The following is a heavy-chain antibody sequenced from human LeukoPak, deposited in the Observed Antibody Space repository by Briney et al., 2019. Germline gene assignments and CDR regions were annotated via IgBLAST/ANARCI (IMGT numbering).Heavy chain of an antibody. Sequence: SQTLSLTCAISGDTVSSNSATWNWIRQSPSRGLEWLGRTYYRSKWYKYYAVSVKGRITINPDTPKNQFSLQLNSVTPEDTAVYYCARGPSYFQHWGQGTLVTVSS. J-gene: IGHJ1*01. CDR1: GDTVSSNSAT. CDR2: TYYRSKWYK. V-gene: IGHV6-1*01. CDR3: ARGPSYFQH.